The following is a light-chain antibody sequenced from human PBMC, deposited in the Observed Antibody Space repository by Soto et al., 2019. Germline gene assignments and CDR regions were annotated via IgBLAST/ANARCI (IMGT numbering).Light chain of an antibody. CDR3: CSSTSSSTFYV. Sequence: QSALTQPASVSGSPGQSITISCTGTSSDVGGSNYVSWYQQHPGKAPRLMIYEVSNRPSGVSNRFSGSKSGNTASLTISGLQAEDEADFYCCSSTSSSTFYVFGTGTKLTVL. CDR1: SSDVGGSNY. CDR2: EVS. V-gene: IGLV2-14*01. J-gene: IGLJ1*01.